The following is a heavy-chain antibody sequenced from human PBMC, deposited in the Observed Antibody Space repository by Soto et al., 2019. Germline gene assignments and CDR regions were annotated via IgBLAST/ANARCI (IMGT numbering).Heavy chain of an antibody. D-gene: IGHD2-15*01. Sequence: PSETLSLTCTVSGGSISSYYWSWIRQPPGKGLEWIGYIYYSGSTNYNPSLKSRVTISVDTSKNQFSLKLSSVTAADTAVYYCARWGYCSGGSCYSEYFQHWGQGTLVTVS. CDR3: ARWGYCSGGSCYSEYFQH. CDR2: IYYSGST. J-gene: IGHJ1*01. CDR1: GGSISSYY. V-gene: IGHV4-59*08.